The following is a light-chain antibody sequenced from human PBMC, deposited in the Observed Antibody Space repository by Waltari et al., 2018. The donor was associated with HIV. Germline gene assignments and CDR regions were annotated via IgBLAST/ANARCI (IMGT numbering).Light chain of an antibody. J-gene: IGKJ2*01. CDR1: QSVSSTY. V-gene: IGKV3-20*01. CDR3: QQYGSSPPLYT. Sequence: PGERATLSCRTSQSVSSTYLAWYQQRPGQAPRLLIYGASSRATGIPDRFSGSGSGTDFTLTINRLEPEDFAVYYCQQYGSSPPLYTFGQGTKLEIK. CDR2: GAS.